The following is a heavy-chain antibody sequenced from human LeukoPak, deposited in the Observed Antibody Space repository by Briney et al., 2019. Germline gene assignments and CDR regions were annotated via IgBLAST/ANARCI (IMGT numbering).Heavy chain of an antibody. CDR1: GGSISSSSYY. J-gene: IGHJ4*02. V-gene: IGHV4-39*02. D-gene: IGHD5-18*01. CDR2: IYYSGST. Sequence: PSETLSLTCTVSGGSISSSSYYWGWIRQPPGKGLEWIGSIYYSGSTYYNPSLKSRVTISVDTSKNQFSLQLNSVTPEDTAVYYCAREGHNYGGWYFDYWGQGTPVTVSS. CDR3: AREGHNYGGWYFDY.